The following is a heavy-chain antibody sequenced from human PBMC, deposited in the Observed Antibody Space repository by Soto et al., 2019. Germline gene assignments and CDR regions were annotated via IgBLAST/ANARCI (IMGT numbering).Heavy chain of an antibody. CDR3: AGPITVVRRFMGY. V-gene: IGHV1-8*01. Sequence: SVKVSCKASGYTFTSYDIKWVRQATGQGLEGMGWMNPNNGNTGYAQKFQGRVTMTRNTSISTAYMELSSLRSEDTAVYYCAGPITVVRRFMGYWGQGTLVTVSS. CDR2: MNPNNGNT. CDR1: GYTFTSYD. D-gene: IGHD3-10*01. J-gene: IGHJ4*02.